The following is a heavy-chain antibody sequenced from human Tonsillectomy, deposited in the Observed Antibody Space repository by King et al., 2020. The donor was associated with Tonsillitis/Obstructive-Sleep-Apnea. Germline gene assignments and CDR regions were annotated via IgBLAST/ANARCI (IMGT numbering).Heavy chain of an antibody. CDR2: IYXDXDK. D-gene: IGHD5-12*01. CDR3: APALQXDYGSYDSLWHYFDY. V-gene: IGHV2-5*02. Sequence: VTLQESGPTLVXPTQTLTLTXTXSXFXLSTXGVGVGWIRQPPGXALXWXALIYXDXDKRYSPSLKSRLTITKDTSKNQVVLTLTNMDPVDTATYYCAPALQXDYGSYDSLWHYFDYWGQGTLVTVSS. J-gene: IGHJ4*02. CDR1: XFXLSTXGVG.